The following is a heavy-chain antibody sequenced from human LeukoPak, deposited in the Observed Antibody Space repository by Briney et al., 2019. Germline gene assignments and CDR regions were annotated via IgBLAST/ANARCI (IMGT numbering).Heavy chain of an antibody. Sequence: ASVKVSCKASGYTFTSYYMHWVRQAPGQGLEWMGIINPSGGSTSYAQEFQGRVTMTRDTSTSTVYMELSSLRSEDTAVYYCAREGGGIAEDIVVVTATLDYWGQGTLVTVSS. CDR3: AREGGGIAEDIVVVTATLDY. V-gene: IGHV1-46*01. CDR2: INPSGGST. D-gene: IGHD2-21*02. CDR1: GYTFTSYY. J-gene: IGHJ4*02.